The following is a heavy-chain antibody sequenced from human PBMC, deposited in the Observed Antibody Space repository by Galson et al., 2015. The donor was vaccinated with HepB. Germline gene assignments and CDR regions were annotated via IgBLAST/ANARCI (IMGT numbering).Heavy chain of an antibody. J-gene: IGHJ4*02. Sequence: SCAASGYTFTSYAMHWVRQAPGQRLEWMGWINAGNGNTKYSQKFQGRVTITRDTSASTAYMELSGLRSEDTAVYHCASPQRVDPSAFDYWGQGTLVTVSS. CDR1: GYTFTSYA. CDR2: INAGNGNT. CDR3: ASPQRVDPSAFDY. V-gene: IGHV1-3*01. D-gene: IGHD5-12*01.